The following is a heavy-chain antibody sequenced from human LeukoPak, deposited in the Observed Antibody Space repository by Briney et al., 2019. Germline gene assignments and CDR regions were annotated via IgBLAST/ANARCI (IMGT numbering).Heavy chain of an antibody. CDR3: AKGIHFSDYYENGGYSVDY. CDR1: GYTFTSYG. J-gene: IGHJ4*02. D-gene: IGHD3-22*01. V-gene: IGHV1-18*01. CDR2: ISGYNGNT. Sequence: ASVKVSCKASGYTFTSYGISWVRQAPGQGLEWMGWISGYNGNTNYAQKLQGRVTMTTDTSTSTAYMELRSLRSEDTAVYYCAKGIHFSDYYENGGYSVDYWGQGTLVTVSS.